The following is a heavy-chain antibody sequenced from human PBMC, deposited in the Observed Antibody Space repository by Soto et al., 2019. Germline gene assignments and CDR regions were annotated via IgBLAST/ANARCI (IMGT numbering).Heavy chain of an antibody. CDR3: ARTPPGPNYDILTLNWFDP. CDR1: GYSFTSYW. Sequence: PGESLKISCKGSGYSFTSYWIGWVLQMPGKGLEWMGIIYPGDSDTRYSPSFQGQVTISADKSISTAYLQWSSLKASDTAMYYCARTPPGPNYDILTLNWFDPWGQGTLVTVSS. CDR2: IYPGDSDT. J-gene: IGHJ5*02. V-gene: IGHV5-51*01. D-gene: IGHD3-9*01.